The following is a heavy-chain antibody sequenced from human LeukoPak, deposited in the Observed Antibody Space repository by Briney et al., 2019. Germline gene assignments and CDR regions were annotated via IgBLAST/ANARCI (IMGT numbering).Heavy chain of an antibody. CDR2: VSYDASNK. D-gene: IGHD3-22*01. Sequence: GGSLRLSCAASGFTFSSYGMHWVRQAPGKGLEWVSVVSYDASNKYYADSVKGRFTISRDNSKNTLYLQMNSLRAEDTAVYYCAKYAYYYDSSGYYDYWGQGTLVTVSS. CDR3: AKYAYYYDSSGYYDY. J-gene: IGHJ4*02. CDR1: GFTFSSYG. V-gene: IGHV3-30*18.